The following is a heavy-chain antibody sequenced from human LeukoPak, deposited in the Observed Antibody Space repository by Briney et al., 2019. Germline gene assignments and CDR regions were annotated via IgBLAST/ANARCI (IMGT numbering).Heavy chain of an antibody. V-gene: IGHV1-2*02. D-gene: IGHD6-13*01. CDR1: GYTFTSYG. CDR3: AKYGSSWYPNNWFDP. J-gene: IGHJ5*02. CDR2: INPKSGGT. Sequence: GASVKVTCKASGYTFTSYGISWVRQAPGQGLEWMGWINPKSGGTNEAQKFHDRVTMTRDTSIRTAYMEVNSLRAEDTAVYYCAKYGSSWYPNNWFDPWGQGTLVTVSS.